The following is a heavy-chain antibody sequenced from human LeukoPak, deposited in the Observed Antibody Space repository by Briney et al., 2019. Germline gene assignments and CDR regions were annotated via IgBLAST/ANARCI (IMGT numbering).Heavy chain of an antibody. CDR3: ARELYNWNGRRHAIDI. CDR2: IYYSGST. CDR1: GGSISRYY. J-gene: IGHJ3*02. Sequence: PSETLSLTCTVSGGSISRYYWSWVRQPPGKGLEYIGNIYYSGSTNYNPSLKSRVTISLDTSRSQFSLKLTSVTAADTAVYYCARELYNWNGRRHAIDIWGQGTMVTVYS. D-gene: IGHD1-20*01. V-gene: IGHV4-59*01.